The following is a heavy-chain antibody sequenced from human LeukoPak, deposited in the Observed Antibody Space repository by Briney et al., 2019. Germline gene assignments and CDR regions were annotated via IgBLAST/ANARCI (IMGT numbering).Heavy chain of an antibody. D-gene: IGHD1-1*01. CDR1: GFTFDDYA. Sequence: PGRSLRLSCAASGFTFDDYAMHWVRQAPGKGLEWVSGISWNSGSIGYADSVKGRFTISRDNAKNSLYLQMNSLRAEDTALYYCAKGGTRAARLSVLDYWGQGTLVTVSS. CDR3: AKGGTRAARLSVLDY. V-gene: IGHV3-9*01. CDR2: ISWNSGSI. J-gene: IGHJ4*02.